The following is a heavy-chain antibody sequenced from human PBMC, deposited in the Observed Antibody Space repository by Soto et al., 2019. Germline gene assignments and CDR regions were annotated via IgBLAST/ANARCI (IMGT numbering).Heavy chain of an antibody. V-gene: IGHV1-69*06. D-gene: IGHD3-3*01. CDR1: GGTFSSYA. J-gene: IGHJ4*02. CDR2: IIPIFGTA. CDR3: ASLGKPRYHMIFGVAGGY. Sequence: QVQLVQSGAEVKKPGSSVKVSCKASGGTFSSYAISWVRQAPGQGLEWMGGIIPIFGTANYAQKFQGRVTITADKSTSTAYMELSSLRSEDTAVYYCASLGKPRYHMIFGVAGGYWGQGTLVTVSS.